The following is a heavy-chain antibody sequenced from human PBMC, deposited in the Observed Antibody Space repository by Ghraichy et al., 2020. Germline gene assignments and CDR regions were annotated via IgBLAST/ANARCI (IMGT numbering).Heavy chain of an antibody. CDR2: INHSGST. D-gene: IGHD2-2*01. Sequence: SETLSLTCAVYGGSFSGYYWSWIRQLPGKGLEWIGEINHSGSTNYNPSLKSRVTISVDTSKNQFSLKLSSVTAADTAVYYCARGRDPESQRHCSSTSCYRYYYYGMDVWGQGTTVTVSS. CDR1: GGSFSGYY. CDR3: ARGRDPESQRHCSSTSCYRYYYYGMDV. J-gene: IGHJ6*02. V-gene: IGHV4-34*01.